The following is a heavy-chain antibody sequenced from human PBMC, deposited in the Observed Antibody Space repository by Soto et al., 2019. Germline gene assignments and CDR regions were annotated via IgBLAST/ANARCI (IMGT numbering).Heavy chain of an antibody. CDR1: GDSINSRSYY. D-gene: IGHD2-21*02. CDR2: IYYSGRT. J-gene: IGHJ4*02. V-gene: IGHV4-39*01. CDR3: ARQRTSVVTQAYFDV. Sequence: SETLSLTCTVTGDSINSRSYYWGWIRQPPGKGLEWIGSIYYSGRTYNNPSLRSRVSMSIDTSKDQFSLKLKSVTAADTALYFCARQRTSVVTQAYFDVWGPVSLVTSPQ.